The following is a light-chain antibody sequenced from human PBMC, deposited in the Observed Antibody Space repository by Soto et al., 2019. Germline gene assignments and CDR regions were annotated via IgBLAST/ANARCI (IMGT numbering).Light chain of an antibody. CDR2: GAS. CDR3: QQDNNWPPET. J-gene: IGKJ1*01. Sequence: EIVMTQSPATLSVSPGERATLSCRASLSVSSNLAWYQQKPGQAPRLLIYGASTSATGIPARFSGSGSGTEFTLTLSSLQSEDFAVYYCQQDNNWPPETFGLGTKVEI. CDR1: LSVSSN. V-gene: IGKV3-15*01.